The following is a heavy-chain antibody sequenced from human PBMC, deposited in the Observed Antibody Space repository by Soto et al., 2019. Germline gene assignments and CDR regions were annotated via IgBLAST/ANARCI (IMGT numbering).Heavy chain of an antibody. CDR1: GGSISSSSYY. V-gene: IGHV4-39*01. CDR3: ARQLYDFWSGYYTRVRELRDY. CDR2: IYYSGST. Sequence: PSETLSLTCTVSGGSISSSSYYWGWIRQPPGKGLERIGSIYYSGSTYYNPSPKSRVTISVDTSKNQFSLKLGSVTAADTAVYYCARQLYDFWSGYYTRVRELRDYWGQGTLVTVSS. J-gene: IGHJ4*02. D-gene: IGHD3-3*01.